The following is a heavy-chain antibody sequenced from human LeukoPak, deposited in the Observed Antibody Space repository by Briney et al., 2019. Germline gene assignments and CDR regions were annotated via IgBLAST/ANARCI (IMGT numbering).Heavy chain of an antibody. D-gene: IGHD4-17*01. CDR3: ARVGYGDYVFDYYYGMDV. Sequence: QTSETLSLTCTVSGGSISSYYWSWIRQPPGKGLEWIGYIYYSGSTNYNPSLKSRVTISVDTSKNQFSLKLSSVTAADTAVYYCARVGYGDYVFDYYYGMDVWGQGTTVTVSS. J-gene: IGHJ6*02. V-gene: IGHV4-59*01. CDR2: IYYSGST. CDR1: GGSISSYY.